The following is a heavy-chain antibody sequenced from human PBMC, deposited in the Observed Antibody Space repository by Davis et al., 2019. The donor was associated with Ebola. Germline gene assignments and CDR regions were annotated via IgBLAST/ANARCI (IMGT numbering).Heavy chain of an antibody. V-gene: IGHV4-59*01. CDR2: IYYSGST. J-gene: IGHJ6*02. Sequence: PGGSLRLSCTVSGGSISSYYWSWIRQPPGKGLEWIGYIYYSGSTNYNPSLKSRVTISVDTSKNQFSLKLSSVTAADTAVYYWARDRPYDSSGYYSDGMDVWGQGTTVTVSS. CDR3: ARDRPYDSSGYYSDGMDV. D-gene: IGHD3-22*01. CDR1: GGSISSYY.